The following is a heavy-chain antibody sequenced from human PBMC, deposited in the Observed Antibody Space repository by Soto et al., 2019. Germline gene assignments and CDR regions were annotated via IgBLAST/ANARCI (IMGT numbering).Heavy chain of an antibody. D-gene: IGHD2-21*02. V-gene: IGHV4-59*01. CDR1: GGSISNYY. CDR2: IYYSGSS. CDR3: ARWGEVLTNIPNACDF. J-gene: IGHJ3*01. Sequence: QVQLQESGPGLVKPSETLSLTCTVSGGSISNYYWSWIRQPPGKGLEWIGYIYYSGSSKYNPSLKSRSTISGDTSKHQFPLKPSSVRAADTAMSYCARWGEVLTNIPNACDFWRQGTMVTVSS.